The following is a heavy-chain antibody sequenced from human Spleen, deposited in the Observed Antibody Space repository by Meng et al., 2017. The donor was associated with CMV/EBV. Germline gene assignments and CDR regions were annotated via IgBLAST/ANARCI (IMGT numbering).Heavy chain of an antibody. V-gene: IGHV3-48*04. D-gene: IGHD1/OR15-1a*01. CDR2: ISSSGSTI. CDR3: ARCLRLEHTNFDY. CDR1: GFTFSTYS. J-gene: IGHJ4*02. Sequence: GGSLRLSCAASGFTFSTYSLNWVRQAPGKGLEWVSYISSSGSTIYYADSVKGRFTISRDNAKNSLYLQMNSLRAEDTAVYYCARCLRLEHTNFDYWGQGTLVTVSS.